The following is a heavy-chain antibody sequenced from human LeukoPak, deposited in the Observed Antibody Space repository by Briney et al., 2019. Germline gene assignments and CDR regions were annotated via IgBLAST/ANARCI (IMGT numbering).Heavy chain of an antibody. V-gene: IGHV3-23*01. CDR1: GFTFSSYA. CDR2: ISGSGGST. Sequence: GGSLGLSCAASGFTFSSYAMSWVRQAPGKGLEWVSAISGSGGSTYYADSVKGRFTISRDNSKNTLYLQMNSLRAEDTAVYYCAKDSSSWYVPWFDPWGQGTLVTVSS. D-gene: IGHD6-13*01. CDR3: AKDSSSWYVPWFDP. J-gene: IGHJ5*02.